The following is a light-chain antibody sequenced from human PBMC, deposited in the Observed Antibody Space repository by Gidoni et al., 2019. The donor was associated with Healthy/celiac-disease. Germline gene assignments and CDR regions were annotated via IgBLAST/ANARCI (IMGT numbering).Light chain of an antibody. CDR2: KAS. J-gene: IGKJ3*01. CDR1: QSISSW. Sequence: DIQMTQSPSTLSASVGDRVTITCRASQSISSWLAWYQQKPWKAPKLLIYKASSVESGVPSRFSGSGSGTEFTLTISSLQPDDFATYYCQQYNSYSFTFGPGTKVDIK. V-gene: IGKV1-5*03. CDR3: QQYNSYSFT.